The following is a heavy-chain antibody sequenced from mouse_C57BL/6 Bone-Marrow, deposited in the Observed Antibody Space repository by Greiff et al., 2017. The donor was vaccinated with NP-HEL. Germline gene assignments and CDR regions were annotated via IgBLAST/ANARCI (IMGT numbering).Heavy chain of an antibody. CDR3: ASRDLLWLREAMDD. Sequence: DVQLVQSGGDLVKPGGSLKLSCAASGFTFTSYGMSWVRQTPDKRLEWVATISSGGSYTYYPDSVKGRCTISRDNAKNTLYLQMSSLTSEDTAMYCCASRDLLWLREAMDDWGQGTSVTVSS. CDR1: GFTFTSYG. V-gene: IGHV5-6*02. J-gene: IGHJ4*01. CDR2: ISSGGSYT. D-gene: IGHD2-2*01.